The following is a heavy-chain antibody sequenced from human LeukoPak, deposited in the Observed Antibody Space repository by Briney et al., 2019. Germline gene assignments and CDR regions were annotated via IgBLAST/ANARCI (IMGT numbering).Heavy chain of an antibody. J-gene: IGHJ4*02. Sequence: GALRLSCTASGFIFSTYWMNWVRQAPGKGLEWVAVISYDGSNKYYADSVKGRFTISRDNSKNTLYLQMNSLRAEDTAVYYCAKDTQYYDFWSGPHFFDYWGQGTLVTVSS. CDR3: AKDTQYYDFWSGPHFFDY. CDR1: GFIFSTYW. V-gene: IGHV3-30*18. D-gene: IGHD3-3*01. CDR2: ISYDGSNK.